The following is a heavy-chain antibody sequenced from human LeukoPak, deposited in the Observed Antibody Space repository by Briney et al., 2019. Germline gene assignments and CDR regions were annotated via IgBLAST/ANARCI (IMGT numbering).Heavy chain of an antibody. J-gene: IGHJ5*02. CDR3: ARKVTTVTQWFDP. D-gene: IGHD4-11*01. CDR2: IYPGDSDT. CDR1: GYSSTSYW. V-gene: IGHV5-51*01. Sequence: GESLKISCKGSGYSSTSYWIGWVRQMPGKGLEWMGIIYPGDSDTRYSPSFQGQVTISADKSISTAYLQWSSLKASDTAMYYCARKVTTVTQWFDPWGQGTLVTVSS.